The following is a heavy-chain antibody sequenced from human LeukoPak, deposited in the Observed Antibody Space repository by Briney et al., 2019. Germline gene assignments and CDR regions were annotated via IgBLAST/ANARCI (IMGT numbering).Heavy chain of an antibody. Sequence: GASVKVSCKVSGYTLTELSMHWVRQAPGKGLEWMGGFDPEDGETTYAQKFQGRVTMTEDTSTDTAYMELSSLRSEDTAVYYCATAWSGDIVVPDAFDIWGQGTMVTVSS. CDR1: GYTLTELS. J-gene: IGHJ3*02. D-gene: IGHD2-2*01. CDR3: ATAWSGDIVVPDAFDI. V-gene: IGHV1-24*01. CDR2: FDPEDGET.